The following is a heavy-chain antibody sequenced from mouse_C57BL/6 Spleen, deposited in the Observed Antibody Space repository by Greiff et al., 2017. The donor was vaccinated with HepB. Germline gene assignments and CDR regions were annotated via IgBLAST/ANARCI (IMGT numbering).Heavy chain of an antibody. Sequence: QVQLQQPGAELVMPGASVKLSCKASGYTFTSYWMHWVKQRPGQGLEWIGEIDPSDSYTNYNQKFKGKSTLTVDKSSSTAYMQLSSLTSEDSAVYYCARRPHYDGSRTPDFDVWGTGTTVTVSS. CDR1: GYTFTSYW. D-gene: IGHD1-1*01. V-gene: IGHV1-69*01. J-gene: IGHJ1*03. CDR2: IDPSDSYT. CDR3: ARRPHYDGSRTPDFDV.